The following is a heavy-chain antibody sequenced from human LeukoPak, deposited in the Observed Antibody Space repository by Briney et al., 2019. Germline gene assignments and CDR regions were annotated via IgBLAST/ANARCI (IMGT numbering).Heavy chain of an antibody. D-gene: IGHD3-22*01. Sequence: SETLSLTCTVSGGSISSYYWSWIRQPPGKGLEWIGYIYYSGSTNYNPSLKSRVTISVDTSKNQFSLKLSSVTAADTAVYYCARQKNYYDSSSPNWFDPWGQGTLVTVSS. J-gene: IGHJ5*02. V-gene: IGHV4-59*08. CDR1: GGSISSYY. CDR2: IYYSGST. CDR3: ARQKNYYDSSSPNWFDP.